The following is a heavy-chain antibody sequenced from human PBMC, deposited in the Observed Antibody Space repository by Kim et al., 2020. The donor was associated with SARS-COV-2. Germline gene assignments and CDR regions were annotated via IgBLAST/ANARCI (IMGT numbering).Heavy chain of an antibody. Sequence: SETLSLTCTVSGGSISSSSYYWGWIRQPPGKGLEWIGSIYYSGSTYYNPSLKSRVTISVDTSKNQFSLKLSSVTAADTAVYYCARDNLLDYYGSGSLDYWGQGTLVTVSS. J-gene: IGHJ4*02. CDR2: IYYSGST. CDR3: ARDNLLDYYGSGSLDY. D-gene: IGHD3-10*01. V-gene: IGHV4-39*07. CDR1: GGSISSSSYY.